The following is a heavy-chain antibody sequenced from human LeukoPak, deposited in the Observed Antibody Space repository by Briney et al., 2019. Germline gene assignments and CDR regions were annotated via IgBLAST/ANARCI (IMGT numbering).Heavy chain of an antibody. J-gene: IGHJ4*02. Sequence: GGSLRLSCAASGFTFSNYAMSWVRQAPGKGLEWVSAIRGSGGDTFYADSVKGRFTISRDNSRNTLFLQLKNLRVEDTAVYYCARYEHGGIDYWGQGILVTVSS. V-gene: IGHV3-23*01. CDR3: ARYEHGGIDY. CDR2: IRGSGGDT. D-gene: IGHD4-23*01. CDR1: GFTFSNYA.